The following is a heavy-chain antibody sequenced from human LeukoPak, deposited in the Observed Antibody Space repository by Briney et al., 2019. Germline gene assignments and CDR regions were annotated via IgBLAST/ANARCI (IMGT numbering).Heavy chain of an antibody. CDR3: ARNGGYYGSGGYYRLKWNWFDP. D-gene: IGHD3-10*01. V-gene: IGHV4-34*01. Sequence: PSETLSLTCAVYGGSFSGYYWSWIRQPPGKGLEWIGAINHSGSTNYNPSLKSRVTISLDTSKNQFSLKLTSVTAADTAVYYCARNGGYYGSGGYYRLKWNWFDPWDQGTLVTVSS. CDR2: INHSGST. J-gene: IGHJ5*02. CDR1: GGSFSGYY.